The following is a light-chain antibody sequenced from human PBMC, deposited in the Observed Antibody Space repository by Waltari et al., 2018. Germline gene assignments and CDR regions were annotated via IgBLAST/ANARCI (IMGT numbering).Light chain of an antibody. CDR3: QQYDNLPWT. Sequence: DIQMTQSPSSLSASVGDRVTITCQASKDISNYLNWYQQKPGPAPKLLIYDASNLDSGVPSRFSGSGSGTDFAVTISSLQPEDIATYYCQQYDNLPWTFGQGTKVEIK. J-gene: IGKJ1*01. V-gene: IGKV1-33*01. CDR1: KDISNY. CDR2: DAS.